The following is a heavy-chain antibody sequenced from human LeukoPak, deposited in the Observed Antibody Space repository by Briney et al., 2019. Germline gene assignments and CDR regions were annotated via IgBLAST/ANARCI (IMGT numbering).Heavy chain of an antibody. CDR1: GYTFTNYW. V-gene: IGHV5-51*01. CDR3: ARRLVGASTTYFDY. D-gene: IGHD1-26*01. Sequence: GESLKISCQVSGYTFTNYWIGWVRQMSGKGLEWMGTIYPGDSDTRYSPSIQGQVIISVDKSINTTYLQWSRLKASDTAMYFCARRLVGASTTYFDYWGQGTLVTVSS. CDR2: IYPGDSDT. J-gene: IGHJ4*02.